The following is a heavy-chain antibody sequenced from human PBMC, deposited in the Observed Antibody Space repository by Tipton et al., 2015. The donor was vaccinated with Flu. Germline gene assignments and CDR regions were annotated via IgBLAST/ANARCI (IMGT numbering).Heavy chain of an antibody. D-gene: IGHD3-10*01. CDR2: IDHSGTT. Sequence: LRLSCVVHGGSFSGYYLSWIRRSPGKGLEWIGEIDHSGTTNYSPSLKSRVTISRDTSKIQFSLNMGSVTAADTAVYYCARRGVGSGSQYPVGYYYYGMNVCGQGTTVTVSS. V-gene: IGHV4-34*01. CDR1: GGSFSGYY. CDR3: ARRGVGSGSQYPVGYYYYGMNV. J-gene: IGHJ6*02.